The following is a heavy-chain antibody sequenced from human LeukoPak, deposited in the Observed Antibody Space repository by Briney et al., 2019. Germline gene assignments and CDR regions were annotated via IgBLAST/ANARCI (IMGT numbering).Heavy chain of an antibody. Sequence: SVTLTLMCSVWVGLCSIYYWLWTRDPRGGGVEGMGYIYYSGSTNYNPSLKSRVTISVDTSKNQFSLKLSSVTAADTAVYYCARVGGGGNEEGFDYWGQGTLVTVSS. CDR3: ARVGGGGNEEGFDY. CDR2: IYYSGST. D-gene: IGHD4-23*01. V-gene: IGHV4-59*13. J-gene: IGHJ4*02. CDR1: VGLCSIYY.